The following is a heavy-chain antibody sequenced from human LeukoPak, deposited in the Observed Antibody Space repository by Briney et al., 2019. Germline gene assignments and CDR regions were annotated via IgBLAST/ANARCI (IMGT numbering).Heavy chain of an antibody. Sequence: ASVKVSCKASGCTFTSYGISWVRQAPGQGLEWMGWISAYNGNTNYAQKLQGRVTMTTDTSTSTAYMELRSLRSDDTAVYYCARLWHPLPLYYYYYMDVWGKGTTVTVSS. V-gene: IGHV1-18*01. CDR2: ISAYNGNT. D-gene: IGHD3-10*01. CDR3: ARLWHPLPLYYYYYMDV. J-gene: IGHJ6*03. CDR1: GCTFTSYG.